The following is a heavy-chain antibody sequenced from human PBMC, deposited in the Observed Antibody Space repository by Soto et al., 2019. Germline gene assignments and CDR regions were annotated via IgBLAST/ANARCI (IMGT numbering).Heavy chain of an antibody. D-gene: IGHD5-18*01. CDR1: GGSVSSGSYY. V-gene: IGHV4-61*01. J-gene: IGHJ4*02. Sequence: SDTLSLTCTVSGGSVSSGSYYWSLIRQPPGKGLEWIGYIYYSGSTNYNPSLKSRVTISVDTSKNQFSLKLSSVTAADTAVYYCARRPSMGDGYNPYDYWGQGILVTVCS. CDR2: IYYSGST. CDR3: ARRPSMGDGYNPYDY.